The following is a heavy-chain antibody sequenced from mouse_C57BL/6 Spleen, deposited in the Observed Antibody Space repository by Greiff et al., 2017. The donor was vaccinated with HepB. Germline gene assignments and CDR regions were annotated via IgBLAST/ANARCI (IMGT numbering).Heavy chain of an antibody. CDR1: GFSLTSYG. D-gene: IGHD1-1*01. CDR3: ARKGYGSPFAY. V-gene: IGHV2-2*01. J-gene: IGHJ3*01. Sequence: VQLQESGPGLVQPSQSLSITCTVSGFSLTSYGVHWVRQSPGKGLEWLGVIWSGGSTDYNAAFISRLSISKDNSKSQVFFKMNSLQADDTAIYYCARKGYGSPFAYWGQGTLVTVSA. CDR2: IWSGGST.